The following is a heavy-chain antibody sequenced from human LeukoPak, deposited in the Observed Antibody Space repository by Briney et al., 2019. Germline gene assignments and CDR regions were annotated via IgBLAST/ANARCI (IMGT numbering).Heavy chain of an antibody. CDR3: AKDLSEDY. J-gene: IGHJ4*02. V-gene: IGHV3-23*01. CDR2: ISGSGGST. CDR1: RFTFNSHS. Sequence: GGALRLSHAASRFTFNSHSMSWVRQAPRKGLEGVSAISGSGGSTYYADSVKGRFTISRDNSKNTLYLQMNSLRAEDTAVYYCAKDLSEDYWGQGTLVTVSS.